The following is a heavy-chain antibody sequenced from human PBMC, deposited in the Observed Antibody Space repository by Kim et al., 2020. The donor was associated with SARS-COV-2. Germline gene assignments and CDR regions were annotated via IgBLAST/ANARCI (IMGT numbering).Heavy chain of an antibody. CDR3: TSLPHHSSGWYVAFDP. CDR2: IKSKTDGGTT. CDR1: GFTFSNAW. D-gene: IGHD6-19*01. Sequence: GGSLRLSCAASGFTFSNAWMSWVRQAPGKGLEWVGRIKSKTDGGTTDYAAPVKGRFTISRDDSKNTLYLQMNSLKTEDTAVYYCTSLPHHSSGWYVAFDPWGQGTLVTVSS. V-gene: IGHV3-15*01. J-gene: IGHJ5*02.